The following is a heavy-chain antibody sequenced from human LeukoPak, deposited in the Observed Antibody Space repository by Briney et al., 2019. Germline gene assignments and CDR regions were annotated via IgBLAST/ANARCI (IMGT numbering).Heavy chain of an antibody. D-gene: IGHD1-26*01. J-gene: IGHJ4*02. V-gene: IGHV3-48*03. Sequence: GGSLRLSCAASGFTFSSYEMNWVRQAPGKGLEWVSYISSSGSTIYYADSVKGRFTISRDNSKNTLYLQMNSLRAEDTAVYYCARDWGGSYYGFFDYWGQGTLVTVSS. CDR2: ISSSGSTI. CDR1: GFTFSSYE. CDR3: ARDWGGSYYGFFDY.